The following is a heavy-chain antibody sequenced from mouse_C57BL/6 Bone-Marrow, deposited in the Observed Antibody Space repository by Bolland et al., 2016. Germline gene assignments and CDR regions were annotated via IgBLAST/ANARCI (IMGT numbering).Heavy chain of an antibody. D-gene: IGHD1-1*01. J-gene: IGHJ3*01. Sequence: YADTVKGRFTISRDNARNTLYLQMSSLKSEDTAMYYCTRAYYGIAMDYWGQGTLV. V-gene: IGHV5-9-1*02. CDR3: TRAYYGIAMDY.